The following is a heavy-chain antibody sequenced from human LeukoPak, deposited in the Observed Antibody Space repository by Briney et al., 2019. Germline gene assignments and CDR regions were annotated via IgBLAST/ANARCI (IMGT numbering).Heavy chain of an antibody. Sequence: PSETLSLTCAVYGGSFSGYYWSWIRQPPGKGLEWIGEINHSGSTNYNASLKSRVTISVDTSKNQFSLKLSSVTAADTAVYCCARGRGNTMVSSQATFDYWGRGTLVTVSS. D-gene: IGHD3-10*01. J-gene: IGHJ4*02. CDR3: ARGRGNTMVSSQATFDY. CDR2: INHSGST. CDR1: GGSFSGYY. V-gene: IGHV4-34*01.